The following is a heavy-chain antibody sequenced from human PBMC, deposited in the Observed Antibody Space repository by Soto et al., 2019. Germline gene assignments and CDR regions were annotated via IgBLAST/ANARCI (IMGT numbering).Heavy chain of an antibody. V-gene: IGHV1-18*01. CDR2: INTDNGNT. CDR1: GYTFTTFG. Sequence: QVQLVQSGGEVKKPGAAVKVSCKASGYTFTTFGISWVRQPPGQGLEWMGWINTDNGNTKYAQSLQGRVTKTTDTSTNTAYMELTSLKSDDTAVYCCAREYCDESCCYGGDYWGQGTMVIVSS. CDR3: AREYCDESCCYGGDY. D-gene: IGHD2-2*01. J-gene: IGHJ4*02.